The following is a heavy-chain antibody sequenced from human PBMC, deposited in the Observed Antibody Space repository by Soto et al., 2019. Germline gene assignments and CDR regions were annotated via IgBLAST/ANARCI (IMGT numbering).Heavy chain of an antibody. CDR1: GFTVSSNY. Sequence: GGSLRLSCAASGFTVSSNYMSWVRQAPGKGLEWVSVIYSGGSTYYADSVKGRFTISRDNSKNTLYLQMNSLRAEDTAVYYCAREPDADWFDPWGQGTLVTVSS. V-gene: IGHV3-66*01. J-gene: IGHJ5*02. CDR3: AREPDADWFDP. CDR2: IYSGGST.